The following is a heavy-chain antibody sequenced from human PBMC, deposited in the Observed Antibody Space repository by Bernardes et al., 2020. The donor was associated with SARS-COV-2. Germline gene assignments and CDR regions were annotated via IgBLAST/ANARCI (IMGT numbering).Heavy chain of an antibody. Sequence: GGSLRLSCAASGFTFSSYGMHWVRQAPGQGLEWVAVISYDGSNKYYADSVKGRFTISRDNSKNTLYLQMNSLRAEDTAVYYCAKDREIQLWFVYYYGMDVWGQGTTVTVSS. J-gene: IGHJ6*02. CDR2: ISYDGSNK. V-gene: IGHV3-30*18. CDR1: GFTFSSYG. CDR3: AKDREIQLWFVYYYGMDV. D-gene: IGHD5-18*01.